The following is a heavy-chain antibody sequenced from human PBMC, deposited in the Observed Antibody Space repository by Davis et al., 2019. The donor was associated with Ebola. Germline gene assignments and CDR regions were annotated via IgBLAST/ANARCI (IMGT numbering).Heavy chain of an antibody. CDR1: GGSFSGYY. CDR2: ISRSGST. J-gene: IGHJ4*02. Sequence: MPSETLSLTCAVYGGSFSGYYWSWIRQPPGKGLEWIGEISRSGSTNYNPSLKSRVTMSVDTSKNQISLKLSSVTAADTAVYYCARAPGRLGGNSARFDYWGPGTLVTVSS. CDR3: ARAPGRLGGNSARFDY. D-gene: IGHD4-23*01. V-gene: IGHV4-34*01.